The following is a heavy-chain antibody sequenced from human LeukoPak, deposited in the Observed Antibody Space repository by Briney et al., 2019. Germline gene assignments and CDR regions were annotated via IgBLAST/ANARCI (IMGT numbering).Heavy chain of an antibody. Sequence: SETLSLTCTVSGGSISSSSYYWGWIRQPPGKGLEWIGSIYYSGSTYYNPSLKSRVTISVDTSKNQFSLKLSSVTAADTAVYYCARDRSGSYYKGYFDYWGQGTLVTVSS. CDR2: IYYSGST. CDR3: ARDRSGSYYKGYFDY. V-gene: IGHV4-39*07. J-gene: IGHJ4*02. CDR1: GGSISSSSYY. D-gene: IGHD3-10*01.